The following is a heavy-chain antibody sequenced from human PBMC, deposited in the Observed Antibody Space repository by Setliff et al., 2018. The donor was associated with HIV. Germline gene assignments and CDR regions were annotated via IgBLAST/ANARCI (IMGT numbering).Heavy chain of an antibody. J-gene: IGHJ4*02. CDR3: ARGEFYCGTDCYWSSFDY. Sequence: ASVKVSCKASGYSFTDYYMHWVRQAPGQGLEWMGWINPNRGGTNYAQKFQGRVTMTRDTSITTAYMALSRVRSDDTAVYYCARGEFYCGTDCYWSSFDYWGQGILVTVS. V-gene: IGHV1-2*02. CDR2: INPNRGGT. D-gene: IGHD2-21*02. CDR1: GYSFTDYY.